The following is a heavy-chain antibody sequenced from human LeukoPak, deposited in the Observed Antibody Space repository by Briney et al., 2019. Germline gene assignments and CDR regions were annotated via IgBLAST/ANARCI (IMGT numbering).Heavy chain of an antibody. CDR1: GFTFSSYA. CDR3: AKDLDPDRECSSTSCYRITPYDY. CDR2: ISGSGGST. Sequence: LSGGSLRLSCAASGFTFSSYAMSWVRQAPGKGLEWVSAISGSGGSTYYADSVKGRFTISRDNSKNTLYLQMNSLRAEDTAVYYCAKDLDPDRECSSTSCYRITPYDYWGQGTLVTVS. V-gene: IGHV3-23*01. D-gene: IGHD2-2*01. J-gene: IGHJ4*02.